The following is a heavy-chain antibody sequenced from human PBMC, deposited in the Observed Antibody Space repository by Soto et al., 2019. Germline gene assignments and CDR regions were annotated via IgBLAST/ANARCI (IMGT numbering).Heavy chain of an antibody. J-gene: IGHJ4*02. CDR2: ISGSGGST. CDR1: WFTLNNHS. Sequence: GAPRLSRAAPWFTLNNHSMNWGPPAPGKGLEWVSAISGSGGSTYYADSVKGRFTISRDNSKNTLYLQMNSLRAEDTAVYYCAKADRAAAGNFDYWGQGTLVTVSS. D-gene: IGHD6-13*01. V-gene: IGHV3-23*01. CDR3: AKADRAAAGNFDY.